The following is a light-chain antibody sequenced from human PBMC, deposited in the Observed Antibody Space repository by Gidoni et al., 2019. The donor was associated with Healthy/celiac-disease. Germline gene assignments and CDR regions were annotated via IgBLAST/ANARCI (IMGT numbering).Light chain of an antibody. J-gene: IGLJ2*01. CDR1: SSDVGGYNY. V-gene: IGLV2-14*01. Sequence: QSALTQPASVSGSPGQSITISCTGPSSDVGGYNYFSWYQQHPGKAPKLMIYDVSNRPSGVSNRFSGSKSGNTASLTISGLQAEDEADYYCSSYTSSSTLVVFGGGTKLTVX. CDR2: DVS. CDR3: SSYTSSSTLVV.